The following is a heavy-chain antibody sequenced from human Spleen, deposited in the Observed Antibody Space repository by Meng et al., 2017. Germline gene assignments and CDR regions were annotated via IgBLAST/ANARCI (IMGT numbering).Heavy chain of an antibody. V-gene: IGHV4-34*01. J-gene: IGHJ6*02. Sequence: SETLSLTCAVYGGSFSGYYWSWIRQPPGKGLEWIGEINHSGSTNYNPSLKSRVTISVDTSKNQFSLKLSSVTAADTAVYYCARVCSGYSSSWYWYTYYYYYGMDVWGQGTTVT. CDR2: INHSGST. D-gene: IGHD6-13*01. CDR1: GGSFSGYY. CDR3: ARVCSGYSSSWYWYTYYYYYGMDV.